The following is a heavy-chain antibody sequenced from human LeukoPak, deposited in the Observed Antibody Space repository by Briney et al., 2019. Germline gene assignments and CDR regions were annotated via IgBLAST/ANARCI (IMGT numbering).Heavy chain of an antibody. V-gene: IGHV4-34*01. Sequence: PSETLSLTCAVYGGSFSGYYWSWIRQPPGKGLEWIGEINHSGSTNYNPSLKSRVTISVDTSKNQFSLKLSSVTAADTAVYYCARVSVAGPFDYWGQGTLVTFSS. CDR3: ARVSVAGPFDY. CDR2: INHSGST. D-gene: IGHD6-19*01. J-gene: IGHJ4*02. CDR1: GGSFSGYY.